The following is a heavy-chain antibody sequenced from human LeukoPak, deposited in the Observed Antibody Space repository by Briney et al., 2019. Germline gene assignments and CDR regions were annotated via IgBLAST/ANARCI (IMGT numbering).Heavy chain of an antibody. Sequence: PGGSLRLSCAASGFTFSSSVMSWVRQAPGKGLEWVSYISSSGSTIYYADSVKGRFTISRDNAKNSLYLQMNSLRAEDTAVYYCARDAGGYDYWYYFDYWGQGTLVTVSS. D-gene: IGHD5-12*01. CDR3: ARDAGGYDYWYYFDY. V-gene: IGHV3-48*03. CDR1: GFTFSSSV. J-gene: IGHJ4*02. CDR2: ISSSGSTI.